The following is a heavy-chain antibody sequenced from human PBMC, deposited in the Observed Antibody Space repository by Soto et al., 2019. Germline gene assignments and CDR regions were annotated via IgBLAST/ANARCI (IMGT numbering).Heavy chain of an antibody. CDR3: GRLPPPTYCSGSTCSGY. J-gene: IGHJ4*02. CDR2: IDPDDSYT. CDR1: GYSFTNYW. V-gene: IGHV5-10-1*01. D-gene: IGHD2-15*01. Sequence: GESLKISCKGSGYSFTNYWLNWVRQMPGKGLEWMGRIDPDDSYTNYSPSFQGHVTISVDKSIRTAYLQWSRLQASDTAIYYCGRLPPPTYCSGSTCSGYWGQGTLVTVSS.